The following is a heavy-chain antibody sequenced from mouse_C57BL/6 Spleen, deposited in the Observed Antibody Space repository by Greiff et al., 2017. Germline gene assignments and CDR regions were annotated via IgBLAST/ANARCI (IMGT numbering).Heavy chain of an antibody. D-gene: IGHD1-1*01. CDR2: INPGSGGT. Sequence: VKLMESGAELVRPGTSVKVSCKASGYAFTNYLIEWVKQRPGQGLEWIGVINPGSGGTNYNEKFKGKATLTADKSSSTAYMQLSSLTSEDSAVYFCARFEDYYGSSYEWYFDVWGTGTTVTVSS. V-gene: IGHV1-54*01. CDR3: ARFEDYYGSSYEWYFDV. CDR1: GYAFTNYL. J-gene: IGHJ1*03.